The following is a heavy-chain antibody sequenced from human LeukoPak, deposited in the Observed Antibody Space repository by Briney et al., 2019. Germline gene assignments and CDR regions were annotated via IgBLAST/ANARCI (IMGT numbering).Heavy chain of an antibody. D-gene: IGHD5-18*01. CDR3: ARGGEIWLHFDY. CDR2: VYYSGST. J-gene: IGHJ4*02. V-gene: IGHV4-31*03. Sequence: SETLSLTCTVSGGSISSGGYYWSWIRQHPGKGLEWVGYVYYSGSTYYNPSLKSRVTISVDTSKNQFSLKLSSVTAADTAVYYCARGGEIWLHFDYWGQGTLVTVSS. CDR1: GGSISSGGYY.